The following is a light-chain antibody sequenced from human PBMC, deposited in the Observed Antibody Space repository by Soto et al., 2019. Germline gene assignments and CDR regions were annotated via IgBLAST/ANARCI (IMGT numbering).Light chain of an antibody. V-gene: IGKV3-20*01. CDR2: GAS. CDR1: QSVRSTF. J-gene: IGKJ5*01. CDR3: QQYHSDPIT. Sequence: VLPQSPDTLSLSPGDRATLSCRASQSVRSTFLAWYQQKPGQAPRLLIYGASNRAAGIPERFSGSASGTEFTLTISRLEPDDSAVYYCQQYHSDPITFGQGTRLEI.